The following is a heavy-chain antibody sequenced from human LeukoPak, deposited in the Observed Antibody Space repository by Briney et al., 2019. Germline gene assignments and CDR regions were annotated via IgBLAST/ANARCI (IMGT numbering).Heavy chain of an antibody. J-gene: IGHJ4*02. CDR3: AKVGTYYYDSSGYDYFDY. CDR2: ISSDGSNK. CDR1: GFTFSSYG. Sequence: PGGSLRLSCAASGFTFSSYGMHWVRQAPGKGLEWVSVISSDGSNKYYADSVKGRFTISRDNSQNTLYLQMNSLRAEDTAVYYCAKVGTYYYDSSGYDYFDYWGQGTLVTVSS. D-gene: IGHD3-22*01. V-gene: IGHV3-30*18.